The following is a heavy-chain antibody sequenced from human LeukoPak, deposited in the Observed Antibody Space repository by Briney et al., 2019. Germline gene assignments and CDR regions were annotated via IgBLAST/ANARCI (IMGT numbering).Heavy chain of an antibody. V-gene: IGHV1-8*01. Sequence: ASVKVSCKASGYTFTSYDINWVRQATGQGLEWMGWMNANSGNTGYAQKFRGRVTMTRNTSISTAYMELSSLRSEDTAVYYWARDGGRADIVVVVAATGYYYGMDVWGQGTTVTVSS. D-gene: IGHD2-15*01. CDR1: GYTFTSYD. J-gene: IGHJ6*02. CDR3: ARDGGRADIVVVVAATGYYYGMDV. CDR2: MNANSGNT.